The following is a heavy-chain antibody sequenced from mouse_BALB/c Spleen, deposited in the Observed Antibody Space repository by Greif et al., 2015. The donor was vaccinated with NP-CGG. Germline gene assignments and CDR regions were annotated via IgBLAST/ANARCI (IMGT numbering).Heavy chain of an antibody. D-gene: IGHD1-2*01. CDR3: AREITTAGAY. CDR2: IWAGGST. CDR1: GFSLTSYG. J-gene: IGHJ3*01. Sequence: VKVVESGPGLVAPSQSLSITCTVSGFSLTSYGVHWVRQPPGKGLEWLGVIWAGGSTNYNSALMSRLSISKDNSKSXVFLKMNSLQTDDTAMYYCAREITTAGAYWGQGTLVTVSA. V-gene: IGHV2-9*02.